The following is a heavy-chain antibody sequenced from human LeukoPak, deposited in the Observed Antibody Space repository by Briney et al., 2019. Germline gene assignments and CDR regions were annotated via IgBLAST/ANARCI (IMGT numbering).Heavy chain of an antibody. CDR1: GYTFTGYY. D-gene: IGHD3-3*01. V-gene: IGHV1-2*02. J-gene: IGHJ4*02. Sequence: GASVKVSCKASGYTFTGYYMHWVRQAPGQGLEWMGWINPNSGGTNYAQKFQGRVTMTRDTSINTAYMELSRLRSDDTAVYYCARARGPDFWSGYAYDYWGQGTLVTVSS. CDR3: ARARGPDFWSGYAYDY. CDR2: INPNSGGT.